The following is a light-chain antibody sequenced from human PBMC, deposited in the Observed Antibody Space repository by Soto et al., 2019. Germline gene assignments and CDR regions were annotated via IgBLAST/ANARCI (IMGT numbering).Light chain of an antibody. Sequence: QAVVTQPPSVSAAPGQTVTISCSGSNSNIGNNYVSWYQQLPGTAPKLLIYDNSNRPSGIPDRFSGSKSGTSATLGITGLQTGDEADYYCGTWDSSLSAYVFGTGTKLTVL. CDR1: NSNIGNNY. CDR2: DNS. V-gene: IGLV1-51*01. J-gene: IGLJ1*01. CDR3: GTWDSSLSAYV.